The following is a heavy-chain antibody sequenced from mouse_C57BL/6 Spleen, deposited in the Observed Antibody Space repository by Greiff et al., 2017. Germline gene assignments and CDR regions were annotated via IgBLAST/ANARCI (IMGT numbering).Heavy chain of an antibody. J-gene: IGHJ2*01. CDR1: GYSFTSYY. CDR2: IYPGSGNT. Sequence: QVQLQQSGPELVKPGASVKISCKASGYSFTSYYIHWVKQRPGQGLEWIGWIYPGSGNTKYNEKFKGKATLTADTSSSTAYMQLSSLTSEDSAVYYCARGERHYGNYLYWGQGTTLTVSS. CDR3: ARGERHYGNYLY. D-gene: IGHD2-1*01. V-gene: IGHV1-66*01.